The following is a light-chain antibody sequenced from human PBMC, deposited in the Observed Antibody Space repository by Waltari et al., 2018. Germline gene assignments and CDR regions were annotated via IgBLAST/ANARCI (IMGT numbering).Light chain of an antibody. CDR2: GAF. J-gene: IGKJ1*01. V-gene: IGKV3-20*01. CDR3: QHYVRLPAT. Sequence: EIVLTQSPGTLSLSPGERATLSCRASQSVSRSLAWYQQKAGQAPRLLIYGAFNRATGIPDRFSGSGSGTDFSLTISRLEPEDFAVYYCQHYVRLPATFSQGTKVEIK. CDR1: QSVSRS.